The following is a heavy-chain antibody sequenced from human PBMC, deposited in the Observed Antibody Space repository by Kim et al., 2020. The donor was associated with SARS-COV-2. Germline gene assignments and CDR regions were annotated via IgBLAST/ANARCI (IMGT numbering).Heavy chain of an antibody. CDR2: ISYDGSKE. CDR1: GFIFSNYG. CDR3: AKGGSIAAGKTFLFDS. Sequence: GGSLRLSCAASGFIFSNYGMHWVRQAPGKGLQWVAGISYDGSKEYYADSVKGRFTISRDNSKNTLYLQMDSLRPEDTAVYYCAKGGSIAAGKTFLFDSWGQGTLVTVSS. J-gene: IGHJ4*02. D-gene: IGHD6-13*01. V-gene: IGHV3-30*18.